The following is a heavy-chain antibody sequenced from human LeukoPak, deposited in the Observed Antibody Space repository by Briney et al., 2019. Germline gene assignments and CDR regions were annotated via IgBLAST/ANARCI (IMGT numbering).Heavy chain of an antibody. V-gene: IGHV3-23*01. J-gene: IGHJ5*02. D-gene: IGHD3-16*01. CDR2: VSGSKNT. Sequence: GGSLRLSCAASGFTFSNYAMSWVRQAPGKGLEWVSTVSGSKNTHYADSVKGRFTISRDNSKNTLYLQMNSLRAEDTAVYYCAKDLGPNWFDPWGQGTLVTVSS. CDR3: AKDLGPNWFDP. CDR1: GFTFSNYA.